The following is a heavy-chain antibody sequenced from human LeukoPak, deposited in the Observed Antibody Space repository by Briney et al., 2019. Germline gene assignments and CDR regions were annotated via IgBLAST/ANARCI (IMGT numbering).Heavy chain of an antibody. D-gene: IGHD3-22*01. V-gene: IGHV4-34*01. CDR3: ARVGVDSSGYVLDY. Sequence: SETLSLTCAVYGGSFSGYYWSWIRQPPGKGLEWIGEIYHSGSTNYNPSLKSRVTISVDKSKNQFSLKLSSVTAADTAVYYCARVGVDSSGYVLDYWGQGTLVTVSS. J-gene: IGHJ4*02. CDR1: GGSFSGYY. CDR2: IYHSGST.